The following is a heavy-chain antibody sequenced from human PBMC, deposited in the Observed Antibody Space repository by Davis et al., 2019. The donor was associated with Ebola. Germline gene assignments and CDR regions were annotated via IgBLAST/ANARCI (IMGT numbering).Heavy chain of an antibody. J-gene: IGHJ4*02. CDR3: ARQPGLVGAADF. D-gene: IGHD1-26*01. CDR1: GNSFAGYW. CDR2: IYSHGSEV. V-gene: IGHV5-51*01. Sequence: GESLKISCKGSGNSFAGYWIAWVRQMPGKGLEYIGIIYSHGSEVRYNPSFQGQVTISADKSISTAYLQWKSLKASDTAIYYCARQPGLVGAADFWGQGTLVTVSS.